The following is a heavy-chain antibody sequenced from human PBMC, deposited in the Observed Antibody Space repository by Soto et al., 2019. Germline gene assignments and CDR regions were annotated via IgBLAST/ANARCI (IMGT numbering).Heavy chain of an antibody. D-gene: IGHD3-10*01. J-gene: IGHJ5*01. Sequence: QITLKESGPTLVEPTQTLTLTCSFSGFSLSNSGVGVGWFRQAPGKALQCLGIIYWDNDRRYNPSLKDRLSITRHISKNSGVVTRTYVEPADTGAYYCAHRVSYSVVWDVGCFDSWGQGTPVTVS. CDR1: GFSLSNSGVG. V-gene: IGHV2-5*02. CDR2: IYWDNDR. CDR3: AHRVSYSVVWDVGCFDS.